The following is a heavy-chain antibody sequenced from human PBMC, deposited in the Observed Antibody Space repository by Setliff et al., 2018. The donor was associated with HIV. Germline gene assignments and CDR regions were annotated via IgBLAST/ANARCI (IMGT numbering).Heavy chain of an antibody. J-gene: IGHJ6*02. CDR3: ARKLRPGHGVDV. CDR2: IGQDGSEK. CDR1: RFDFNNYW. D-gene: IGHD3-10*01. V-gene: IGHV3-7*01. Sequence: GESLKISCAASRFDFNNYWMCWVRQAPGKGLEWVANIGQDGSEKNYVDSVKGRFTISRDNAKNSMDLQMNSLRAEDTAIYYCARKLRPGHGVDVWGQGTTVTVS.